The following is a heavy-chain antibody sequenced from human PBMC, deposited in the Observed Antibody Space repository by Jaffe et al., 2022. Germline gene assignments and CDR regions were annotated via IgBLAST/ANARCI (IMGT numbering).Heavy chain of an antibody. CDR3: TRDLREHIVGDIRGPLVY. CDR2: IRTKAYGGTT. V-gene: IGHV3-49*04. CDR1: GFTFGDYA. Sequence: EVQLVEAGGGLIQPGRSLRLSCTTSGFTFGDYAMSWVRQAPGKGLEWVGFIRTKAYGGTTEYAASVKGRFTISRDDSKSIAYLQMNSLKTEDTAVYYCTRDLREHIVGDIRGPLVYWGQGTLVTVSS. J-gene: IGHJ4*02. D-gene: IGHD2-21*01.